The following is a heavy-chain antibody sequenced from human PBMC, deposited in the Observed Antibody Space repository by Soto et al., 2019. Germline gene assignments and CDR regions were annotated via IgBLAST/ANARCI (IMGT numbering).Heavy chain of an antibody. CDR2: ISAYNGNT. Sequence: ASVKVSCKASGYTFTSYGISWVRQAPGQGLEWMGWISAYNGNTNYAQKLQGRVTMTTDTSTSTAYMELRSLRSDDTAVYYCARDLSGSIAARLTPNYYYYYYMDVWGKGTTVTVSS. D-gene: IGHD6-6*01. CDR1: GYTFTSYG. J-gene: IGHJ6*03. V-gene: IGHV1-18*01. CDR3: ARDLSGSIAARLTPNYYYYYYMDV.